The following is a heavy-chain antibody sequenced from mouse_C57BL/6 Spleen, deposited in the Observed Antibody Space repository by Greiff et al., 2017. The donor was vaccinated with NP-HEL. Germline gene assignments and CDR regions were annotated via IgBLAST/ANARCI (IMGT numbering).Heavy chain of an antibody. CDR2: INPNNGGT. D-gene: IGHD2-4*01. Sequence: EVQLQQSGPELVKPGASVKMSCKASGYTFTDYNMHWVKQSHGKSLEWIGYINPNNGGTSYNQKFKGKATLTVNKSSSTAYMELRSLTSEDSAVYYCARVDYDGYYFDYWGQGTTLTVSS. V-gene: IGHV1-22*01. CDR3: ARVDYDGYYFDY. J-gene: IGHJ2*01. CDR1: GYTFTDYN.